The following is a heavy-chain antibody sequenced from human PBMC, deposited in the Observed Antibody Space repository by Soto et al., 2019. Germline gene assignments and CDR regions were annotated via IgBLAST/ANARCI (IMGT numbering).Heavy chain of an antibody. CDR3: TTEDNWNGVDY. J-gene: IGHJ4*02. CDR2: IKSKTDGGTT. CDR1: GFTFSNAW. Sequence: GGSLRLSCAASGFTFSNAWMSWVRQAPGKGLERVGRIKSKTDGGTTDYAAPVKGRFTISRDDSKNTLYLQMNSLKTEDTAVYYCTTEDNWNGVDYWGQGTLVTVSS. V-gene: IGHV3-15*01. D-gene: IGHD1-1*01.